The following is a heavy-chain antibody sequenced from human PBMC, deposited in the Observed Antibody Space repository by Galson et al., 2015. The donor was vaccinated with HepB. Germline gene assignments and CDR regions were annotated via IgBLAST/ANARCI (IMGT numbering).Heavy chain of an antibody. Sequence: SLRLSCAASGFTFSSYAMSWVRQAPGKGLEWVSAISGGGGSTYYADSVKGRFTISRDNSKNRLYLQMNSLRAEDTAVYYCAKGPNERIVVLINYFDYWGQGTLVTVSS. CDR1: GFTFSSYA. CDR3: AKGPNERIVVLINYFDY. CDR2: ISGGGGST. J-gene: IGHJ4*02. D-gene: IGHD3-22*01. V-gene: IGHV3-23*01.